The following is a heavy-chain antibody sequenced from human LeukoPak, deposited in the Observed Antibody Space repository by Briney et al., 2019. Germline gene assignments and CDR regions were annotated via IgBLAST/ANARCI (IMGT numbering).Heavy chain of an antibody. J-gene: IGHJ4*02. V-gene: IGHV4-38-2*02. CDR3: ARGLYSGYDY. CDR2: IYHSGST. CDR1: GYSISSGYY. D-gene: IGHD5-12*01. Sequence: SETLSLTCTVSGYSISSGYYWGWIRQPPGKRLEWIGSIYHSGSTYYNPSLKSRVTISVDTSKNQFSLKLSSVTAADTAVYYCARGLYSGYDYWGQGTLVTVSS.